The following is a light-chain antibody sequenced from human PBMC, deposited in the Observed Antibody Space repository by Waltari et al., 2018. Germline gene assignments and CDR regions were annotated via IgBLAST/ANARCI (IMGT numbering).Light chain of an antibody. CDR1: SSDVGHYNY. CDR2: DVN. CDR3: SSYAGSSYV. Sequence: QSALTQPPSASGSLGQSVTISCTGTSSDVGHYNYVSWYQQHPGRAPKLIIYDVNRRPSRVPDRFSGSKSGNTASLAVSGLQPEDEADYYCSSYAGSSYVFGTGTTVTVL. J-gene: IGLJ1*01. V-gene: IGLV2-8*01.